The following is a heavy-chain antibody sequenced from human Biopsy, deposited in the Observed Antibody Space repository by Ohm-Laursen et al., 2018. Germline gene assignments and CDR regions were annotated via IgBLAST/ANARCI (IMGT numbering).Heavy chain of an antibody. CDR2: ISVYNGNT. J-gene: IGHJ4*02. CDR1: GYTFGNYG. CDR3: ARDVVGRGASFFDF. Sequence: ASVKVSCKASGYTFGNYGISWVRQTPGQGLERMGWISVYNGNTDYPHKFQGRVTMTTDTSTSTAYMELRSLTSDDTAIYYCARDVVGRGASFFDFWGQGTSVTVSS. V-gene: IGHV1-18*01. D-gene: IGHD1-26*01.